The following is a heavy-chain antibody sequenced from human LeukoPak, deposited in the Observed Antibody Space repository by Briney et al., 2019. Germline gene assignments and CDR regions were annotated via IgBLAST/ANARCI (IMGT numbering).Heavy chain of an antibody. Sequence: PSETLSLTCTVSGGSISSYYWSWIRQPPGKGLEWIGYIYYSGSTNYNPSLKSRVTISVDMSKNQFSLKLSSVTAADTAVYYCARRGDYSSSWYYFDYWGQGTLVTVSS. V-gene: IGHV4-59*08. D-gene: IGHD6-13*01. J-gene: IGHJ4*02. CDR3: ARRGDYSSSWYYFDY. CDR1: GGSISSYY. CDR2: IYYSGST.